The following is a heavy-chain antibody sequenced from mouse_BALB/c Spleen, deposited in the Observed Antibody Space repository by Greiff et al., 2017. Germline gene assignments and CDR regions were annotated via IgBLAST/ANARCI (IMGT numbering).Heavy chain of an antibody. CDR1: GFTFSSYA. D-gene: IGHD2-14*01. Sequence: EVKVEESGGGLVKPGGSLKLSCAASGFTFSSYAMSWVRQTPEKRLEWVASISSGGSTYYPDSVKGRFTISRDNARNILYLQMSSLRSEDTAMYYCAREGYRYDGAMDYWGQGTSVTVSS. J-gene: IGHJ4*01. V-gene: IGHV5-6-5*01. CDR3: AREGYRYDGAMDY. CDR2: ISSGGST.